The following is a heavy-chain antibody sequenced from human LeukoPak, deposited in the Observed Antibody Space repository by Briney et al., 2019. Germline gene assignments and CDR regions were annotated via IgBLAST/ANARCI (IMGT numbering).Heavy chain of an antibody. D-gene: IGHD1-26*01. J-gene: IGHJ5*02. Sequence: GGSLRLSCAASGFTFDDYAMHWVRQAPGKGLEWVSGISWNSGSIGYADSVKGRFTISRDNAKNSLYLQMNSLRAEDMAVYYCARRHSGSYSQDWVDPWVQGTLATVSS. CDR3: ARRHSGSYSQDWVDP. V-gene: IGHV3-9*03. CDR2: ISWNSGSI. CDR1: GFTFDDYA.